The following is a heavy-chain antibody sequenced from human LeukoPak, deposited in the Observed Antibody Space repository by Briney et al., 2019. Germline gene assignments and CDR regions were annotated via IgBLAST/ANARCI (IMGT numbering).Heavy chain of an antibody. D-gene: IGHD3-16*01. CDR1: GFTFSSYA. CDR3: AKILGRTYYGMDV. V-gene: IGHV3-23*01. CDR2: ISGSGGST. Sequence: GGPLRLSCAASGFTFSSYAMSWVRQAPGKGLEWVSAISGSGGSTYYADSVKGRFTISRDNSKNTLYLQMNSLRAEDTAVYYCAKILGRTYYGMDVWGQGTTVTVSS. J-gene: IGHJ6*02.